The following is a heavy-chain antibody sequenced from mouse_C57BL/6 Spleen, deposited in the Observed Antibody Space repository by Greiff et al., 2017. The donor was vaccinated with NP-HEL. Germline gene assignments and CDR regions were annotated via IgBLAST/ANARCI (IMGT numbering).Heavy chain of an antibody. J-gene: IGHJ4*01. CDR1: GYAFSSYW. Sequence: VKLMESGAELVKPGASVKISCKASGYAFSSYWMNWVKQRPGKGLEWIGQIYPGDGDTNYNGKFKGKATLTADKSSSTAYMQLSSLTSEDSAVYFCARSGYGYAMDYWGQGTSVTVSS. V-gene: IGHV1-80*01. CDR3: ARSGYGYAMDY. D-gene: IGHD2-2*01. CDR2: IYPGDGDT.